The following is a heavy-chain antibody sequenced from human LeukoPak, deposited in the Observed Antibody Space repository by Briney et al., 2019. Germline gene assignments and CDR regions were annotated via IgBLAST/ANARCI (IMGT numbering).Heavy chain of an antibody. Sequence: GGSLRLSCAASGFTFSSYWMHWVRQAPGKGPVWVSRINNDGSGTTYADSVKGRFTISRDDAKNTLYLQMNSLRAEDTAVYYCARDRGYYGSGSLRGRAFDIWGQGTMVTVSS. J-gene: IGHJ3*02. V-gene: IGHV3-74*01. CDR3: ARDRGYYGSGSLRGRAFDI. D-gene: IGHD3-10*01. CDR2: INNDGSGT. CDR1: GFTFSSYW.